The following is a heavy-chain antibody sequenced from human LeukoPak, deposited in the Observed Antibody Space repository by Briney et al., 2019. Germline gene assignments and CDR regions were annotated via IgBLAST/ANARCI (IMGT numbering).Heavy chain of an antibody. V-gene: IGHV4-59*08. CDR2: VYYRGTT. J-gene: IGHJ4*02. CDR1: GGSISSYY. Sequence: SETLSLTCTVSGGSISSYYWSWIRQPPGKGLEWIGYVYYRGTTNYSPSLKSRVTMSVDTSKNQFSLKLSSVTAADTAVYFCARQLRGEAVAGHLQPFDYWGQGTLVTVSS. D-gene: IGHD6-19*01. CDR3: ARQLRGEAVAGHLQPFDY.